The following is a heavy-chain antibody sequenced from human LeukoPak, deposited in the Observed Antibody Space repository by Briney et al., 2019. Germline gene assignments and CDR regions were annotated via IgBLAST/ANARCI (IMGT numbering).Heavy chain of an antibody. J-gene: IGHJ6*02. CDR2: IIPIFGTA. CDR3: ARSEDTAMDIWYYYYGMDV. CDR1: GGTFSSYA. D-gene: IGHD5-18*01. Sequence: ASVKVSCKASGGTFSSYAISWVRQAPGQGLEWMGGIIPIFGTANYAQKFQGRVTITADESTSTAYMELSSLRSEDTAVYYCARSEDTAMDIWYYYYGMDVWGQGTTVTVSS. V-gene: IGHV1-69*13.